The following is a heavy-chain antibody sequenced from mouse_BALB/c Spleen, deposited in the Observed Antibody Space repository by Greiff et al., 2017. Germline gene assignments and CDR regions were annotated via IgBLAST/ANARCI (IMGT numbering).Heavy chain of an antibody. Sequence: QVQLQQSGAELARPGASVKLSCKASGYTFTSYWMQWVKQRPGQGLEWIGAIYPGDGDTRYTQKFKGKATLTADKSSSTAYMQLSSLASEDSAVYYCAREDFYAGFAYWGQGTLVTVSA. V-gene: IGHV1-87*01. D-gene: IGHD1-1*01. CDR2: IYPGDGDT. CDR1: GYTFTSYW. CDR3: AREDFYAGFAY. J-gene: IGHJ3*01.